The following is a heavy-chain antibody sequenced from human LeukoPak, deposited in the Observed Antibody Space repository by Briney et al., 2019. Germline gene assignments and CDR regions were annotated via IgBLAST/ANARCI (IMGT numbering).Heavy chain of an antibody. D-gene: IGHD6-19*01. CDR2: ISGGGGRT. CDR1: GFTFRYYA. CDR3: AKDQVRVAVAGTIDY. J-gene: IGHJ4*02. V-gene: IGHV3-23*01. Sequence: GGSLRLSCAASGFTFRYYAMSWVRQAPGKGLEWVSAISGGGGRTSYTDPVKGRFTISRDNSKNTLYLQMNSLRAEDTAVYYCAKDQVRVAVAGTIDYWGQGTLVTVSS.